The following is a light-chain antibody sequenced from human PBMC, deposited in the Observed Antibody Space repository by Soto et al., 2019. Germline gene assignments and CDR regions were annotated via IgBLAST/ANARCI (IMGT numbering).Light chain of an antibody. V-gene: IGKV1-5*03. CDR2: KAS. CDR1: QSISSW. J-gene: IGKJ1*01. Sequence: DIQMTQSPSTLSASVGDRVTITCRASQSISSWLAWYQQKPGKAPKLLIYKASSLESGVPSRFSGSGSGTDFTLTISSLQPDDFATYYCQQYNSYSQRTFGQGTKVEIK. CDR3: QQYNSYSQRT.